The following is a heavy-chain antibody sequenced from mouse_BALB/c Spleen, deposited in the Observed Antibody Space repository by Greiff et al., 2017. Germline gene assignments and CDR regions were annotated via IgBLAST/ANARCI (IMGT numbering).Heavy chain of an antibody. CDR1: GYTFTSYW. CDR2: INPSTGYT. Sequence: QVQLQQSGAELAKPGASVKMSCKASGYTFTSYWMHWVKQRPGQGLEWIGYINPSTGYTEYNQKFKDKATLTADKSSSTAYMQLSSLTSEDSAVYDCARCGDPLDYWGQGTTLTVSS. V-gene: IGHV1-7*01. J-gene: IGHJ2*01. CDR3: ARCGDPLDY.